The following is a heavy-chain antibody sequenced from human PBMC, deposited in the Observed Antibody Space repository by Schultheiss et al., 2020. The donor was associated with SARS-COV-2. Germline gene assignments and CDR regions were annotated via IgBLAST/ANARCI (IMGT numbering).Heavy chain of an antibody. V-gene: IGHV3-72*01. CDR1: GFTIGDSF. CDR2: SRKTRNSYTT. D-gene: IGHD3-3*02. Sequence: GGSLRLSCAVSGFTIGDSFMDWVRQAPGKGLEWIGRSRKTRNSYTTEYAASVKGRFTISGDDSKNSLYLQMNSLKTEDTAVYYCTRAAFDWGQGTLVTVSS. CDR3: TRAAFD. J-gene: IGHJ4*02.